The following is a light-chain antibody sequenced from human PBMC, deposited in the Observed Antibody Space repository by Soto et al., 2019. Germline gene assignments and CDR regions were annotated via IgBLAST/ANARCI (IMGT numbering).Light chain of an antibody. Sequence: DIQMTQSPSTLSASVGDRVTITCRASQTISSWLAWYQQKPGKAPKLLIYAASTLESGVSSRFSGRGSGTEFTLTINSLQPEDFATYYCQQYKSYLRTFGQGTKVHIK. J-gene: IGKJ1*01. CDR3: QQYKSYLRT. V-gene: IGKV1-5*01. CDR1: QTISSW. CDR2: AAS.